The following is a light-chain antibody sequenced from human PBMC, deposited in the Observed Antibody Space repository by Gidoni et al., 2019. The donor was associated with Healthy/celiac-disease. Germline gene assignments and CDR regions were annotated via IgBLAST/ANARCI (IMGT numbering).Light chain of an antibody. CDR3: QQYYSTPPPWT. CDR2: WAS. J-gene: IGKJ1*01. Sequence: DIVMTQSPDSLAVSLGERATINCKSSQSVLYSSNNKNYLAWYQPKPGQPPKLLIYWASTRESGVPDRFSGSGSGTDFTLTISSLQAEDVAVYYCQQYYSTPPPWTFGQGTKVEIK. CDR1: QSVLYSSNNKNY. V-gene: IGKV4-1*01.